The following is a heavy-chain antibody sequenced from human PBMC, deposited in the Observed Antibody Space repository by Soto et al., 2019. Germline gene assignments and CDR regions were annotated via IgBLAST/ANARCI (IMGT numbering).Heavy chain of an antibody. V-gene: IGHV4-59*01. CDR1: GFSLSSSY. CDR3: ARARDIAAAGTNYYYGMDV. Sequence: PSDTRSLPWLFSGFSLSSSYWSLIRQPPGRGLEWIGYIYYSGSTNYNPSLKSRVTISVDTSKNQFSLKLSSVTAADTAVYYCARARDIAAAGTNYYYGMDVWGQGTTVTVSS. D-gene: IGHD6-13*01. CDR2: IYYSGST. J-gene: IGHJ6*02.